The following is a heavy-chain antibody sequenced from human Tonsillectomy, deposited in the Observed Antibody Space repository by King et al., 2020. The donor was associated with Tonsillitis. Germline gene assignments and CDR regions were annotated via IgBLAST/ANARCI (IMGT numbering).Heavy chain of an antibody. D-gene: IGHD3-9*01. CDR1: GGSISSSNW. CDR3: AGEGALRYFDWAYYYYYYMDV. Sequence: QLQESGPGLVKPSGTLSLTCAVSGGSISSSNWWSWVRQPPGKGLEWIGEIYHSGSTNYNPSLKSRVTISVDKSKNQFSLKLSSVTAADTAVYYCAGEGALRYFDWAYYYYYYMDVLGKGTTVTVSS. CDR2: IYHSGST. V-gene: IGHV4-4*02. J-gene: IGHJ6*03.